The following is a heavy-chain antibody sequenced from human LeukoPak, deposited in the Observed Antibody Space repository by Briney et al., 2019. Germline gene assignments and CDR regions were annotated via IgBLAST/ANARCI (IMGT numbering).Heavy chain of an antibody. Sequence: SETLSLTCSVSGGSISGNYWSWIRHSPEKGLEWIGYIHSLGGTNYNPSLKSRVTITVDTSNNQFSLKMTSMTAADTAVYYCASQISGNYGSSPVFVSWGQGSLVTVSS. CDR2: IHSLGGT. D-gene: IGHD3-22*01. V-gene: IGHV4-59*01. CDR1: GGSISGNY. J-gene: IGHJ4*02. CDR3: ASQISGNYGSSPVFVS.